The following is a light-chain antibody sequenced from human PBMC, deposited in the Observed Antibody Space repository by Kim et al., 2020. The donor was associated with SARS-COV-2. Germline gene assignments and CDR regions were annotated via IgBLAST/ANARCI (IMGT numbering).Light chain of an antibody. J-gene: IGKJ1*01. V-gene: IGKV3-15*01. CDR1: HSISSN. CDR2: GAS. Sequence: SPGERATLSCRASHSISSNLAWYQQKHGQAPRLLIFGASTRATGIPARFSGSGSGTEFTLTISNLQSEDFEVYYCQQYNNWPPWTCGQGTKVDIK. CDR3: QQYNNWPPWT.